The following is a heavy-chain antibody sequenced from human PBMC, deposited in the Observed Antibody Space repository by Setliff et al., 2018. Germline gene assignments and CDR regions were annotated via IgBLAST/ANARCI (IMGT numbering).Heavy chain of an antibody. CDR3: TRDQDLRWCKAGTGCYYNYYGLDV. J-gene: IGHJ6*02. CDR2: ISYRGNT. CDR1: GGSISSYY. D-gene: IGHD2-8*02. Sequence: SETLSLTCTVSGGSISSYYWSWIRQPPGEGLEWIGSISYRGNTFYNPSLTSRVTISLDTSQKQLSLKLTSLSAADTAVYYCTRDQDLRWCKAGTGCYYNYYGLDVWGQGTTVTVSS. V-gene: IGHV4-59*12.